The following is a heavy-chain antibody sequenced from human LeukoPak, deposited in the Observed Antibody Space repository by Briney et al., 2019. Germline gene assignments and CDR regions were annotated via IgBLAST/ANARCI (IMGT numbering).Heavy chain of an antibody. CDR3: ASGPPVVAATTVRNWFDP. CDR2: FNHSGST. D-gene: IGHD2-15*01. CDR1: GGSFSGYS. V-gene: IGHV4-34*01. J-gene: IGHJ5*02. Sequence: SPSETLSLPCAVYGGSFSGYSWTWIRQPPGKGLEWIGEFNHSGSTNYNPSLKSRVTISVDTSKNQFSLKLSSVTAADTAVYYCASGPPVVAATTVRNWFDPWGQGTLVTVSS.